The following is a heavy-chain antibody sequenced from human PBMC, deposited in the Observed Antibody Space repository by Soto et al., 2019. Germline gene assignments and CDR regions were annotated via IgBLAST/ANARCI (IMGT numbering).Heavy chain of an antibody. J-gene: IGHJ6*02. Sequence: PGESLKISCKGSGYSFTSYWISWVRQMPGKGLEWMGRIDPSDSYTNYSPSFQGHVTISADKSISTAYLQWSSLKASDTAMYYCPRHFLRGLQRGGGPYYYGMDVWGQGTTVTVSS. CDR3: PRHFLRGLQRGGGPYYYGMDV. D-gene: IGHD1-1*01. CDR2: IDPSDSYT. V-gene: IGHV5-10-1*01. CDR1: GYSFTSYW.